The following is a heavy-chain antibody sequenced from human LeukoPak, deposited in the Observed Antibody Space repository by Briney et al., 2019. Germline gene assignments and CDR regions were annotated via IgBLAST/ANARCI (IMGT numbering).Heavy chain of an antibody. CDR1: GGSISSYY. Sequence: SETLSLTCTVSGGSISSYYWSWIRQPPGKGLEWIGYIYYSGSTNYNPSLKSRVTISVDTSKNQFSLKLSSVTAADTAVYYCARNEINGNYYFDYWGQGTLVTVSS. CDR2: IYYSGST. CDR3: ARNEINGNYYFDY. D-gene: IGHD2-8*01. V-gene: IGHV4-59*01. J-gene: IGHJ4*02.